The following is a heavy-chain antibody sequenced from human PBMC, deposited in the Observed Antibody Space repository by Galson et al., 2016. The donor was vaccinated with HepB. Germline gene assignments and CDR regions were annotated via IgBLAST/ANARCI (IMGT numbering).Heavy chain of an antibody. CDR2: INWNGDKR. V-gene: IGHV3-9*01. Sequence: SLRLSCAASGFTFDDYAMHWVRQAPGKGLEWVSGINWNGDKRGYADSVRGRFTISKDNAKNSLFLQMDSLRPEDTALYYCAQGGLRGGVARNWYFGLWGRGSLVAVLS. J-gene: IGHJ2*01. D-gene: IGHD6-19*01. CDR1: GFTFDDYA. CDR3: AQGGLRGGVARNWYFGL.